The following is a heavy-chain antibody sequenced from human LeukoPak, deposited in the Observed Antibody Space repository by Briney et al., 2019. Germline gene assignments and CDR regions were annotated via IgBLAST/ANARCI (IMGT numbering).Heavy chain of an antibody. CDR1: GGSISSYY. CDR3: ARDLGGYSGSQGWFDP. Sequence: PSETLSLTCTVSGGSISSYYWSWIRQPAGKGLEWIGRIYTSGSTNYNPSLKSRVTISVDTSKNQFSLKLSSVTAADTAVYYCARDLGGYSGSQGWFDPWGQGTLVTVSS. J-gene: IGHJ5*02. CDR2: IYTSGST. D-gene: IGHD1-26*01. V-gene: IGHV4-4*07.